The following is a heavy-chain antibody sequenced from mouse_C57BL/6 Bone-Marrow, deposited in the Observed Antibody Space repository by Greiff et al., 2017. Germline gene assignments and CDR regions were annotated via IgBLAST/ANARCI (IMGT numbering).Heavy chain of an antibody. Sequence: VQLKESGPGLVKPSQSLSLTCSVTGYSITSGYYWNWIRQFPGNKLEWMGYISYDGSNNYNPSLKNRISITRDTSKNQFFLKLNSVTTEDTATYYCARDYEFAYWGQGTLVTVSA. J-gene: IGHJ3*01. CDR2: ISYDGSN. D-gene: IGHD2-3*01. CDR3: ARDYEFAY. CDR1: GYSITSGYY. V-gene: IGHV3-6*01.